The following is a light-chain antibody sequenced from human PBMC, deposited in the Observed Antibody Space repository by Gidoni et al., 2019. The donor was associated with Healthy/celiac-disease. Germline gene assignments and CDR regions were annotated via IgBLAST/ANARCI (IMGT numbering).Light chain of an antibody. J-gene: IGLJ2*01. CDR3: SSYASSSTLVV. Sequence: QSALTQPASVSGSPGQSITLSCTGTSSDVGGYNYVSWYQQHPGKAPKLLIFEVSNRPSGLSNRFSGSKSGNTASLTISGLQAEDEAEYYCSSYASSSTLVVFGGGTKLTVL. CDR2: EVS. V-gene: IGLV2-14*01. CDR1: SSDVGGYNY.